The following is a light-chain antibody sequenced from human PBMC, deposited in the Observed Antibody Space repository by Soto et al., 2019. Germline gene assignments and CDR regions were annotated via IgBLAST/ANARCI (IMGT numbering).Light chain of an antibody. J-gene: IGKJ1*01. CDR3: QQYGSLSWA. Sequence: EIVLTQSPATLSLSPGERATLSCRASQSLSSYLAWYQQKPGQAPRLLIYDASNRAAGIPARFSGSGSGTDFTLTISSLEPEDFAVYYCQQYGSLSWAFGQGTKVEIK. V-gene: IGKV3-11*01. CDR1: QSLSSY. CDR2: DAS.